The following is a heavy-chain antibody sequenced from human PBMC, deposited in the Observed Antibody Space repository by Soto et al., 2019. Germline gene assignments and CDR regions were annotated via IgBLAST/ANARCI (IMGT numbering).Heavy chain of an antibody. CDR1: GYTFSGYY. Sequence: QEQLVQSGAEVKKPGASVKVSCKASGYTFSGYYIHWLRQAPGQGLEWMGWINPNSGGTNYAQKFQSRVTVTRDTPTSTAYMELSRLTSDDPAVYYCARSLTEGYCTITGCYTRPLYGMDVWGQGTTVTVSS. V-gene: IGHV1-2*02. J-gene: IGHJ6*02. D-gene: IGHD2-2*02. CDR2: INPNSGGT. CDR3: ARSLTEGYCTITGCYTRPLYGMDV.